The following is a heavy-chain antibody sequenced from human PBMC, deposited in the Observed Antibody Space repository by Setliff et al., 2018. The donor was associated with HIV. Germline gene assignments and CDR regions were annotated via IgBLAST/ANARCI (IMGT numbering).Heavy chain of an antibody. Sequence: PSETLSLTCAVYGGSFSSGGYYWSWIRQHPGKGLEWIGYIYYSGNTYYSPSLKSRVTIFIDTSKNQFSLRLNSVTAADTAVYYCARDSADGKTANLNYLDVWGKGTTVTVSS. CDR1: GGSFSSGGYY. D-gene: IGHD2-15*01. CDR2: IYYSGNT. V-gene: IGHV4-31*11. CDR3: ARDSADGKTANLNYLDV. J-gene: IGHJ6*03.